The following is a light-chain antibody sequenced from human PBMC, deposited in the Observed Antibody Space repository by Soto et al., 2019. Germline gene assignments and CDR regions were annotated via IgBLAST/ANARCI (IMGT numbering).Light chain of an antibody. CDR2: AAS. CDR1: QSISSY. Sequence: DIQMTQSPSSLSASVGDRVTITCRASQSISSYLNWYQQKPGKAPKLLIYAASRLQSGVPSRFSGSGSGTDFTLTISSLQPEDFATYYCQQSYSTFGGGTKVEIK. V-gene: IGKV1-39*01. J-gene: IGKJ4*01. CDR3: QQSYST.